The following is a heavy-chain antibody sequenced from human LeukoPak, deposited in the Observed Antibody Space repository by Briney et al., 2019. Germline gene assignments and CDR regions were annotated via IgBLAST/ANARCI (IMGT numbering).Heavy chain of an antibody. Sequence: GGSLRLSCAASGFTFSSYSMNWVRQAPGKGLEWVSSISSSSSYICYADSVKGRFTISRDNAKNSLYLQMNSLRAEDTAVYYCARDSGSGYYLGYWGQGTLVTVSS. J-gene: IGHJ4*02. CDR1: GFTFSSYS. CDR3: ARDSGSGYYLGY. D-gene: IGHD3-3*01. V-gene: IGHV3-21*01. CDR2: ISSSSSYI.